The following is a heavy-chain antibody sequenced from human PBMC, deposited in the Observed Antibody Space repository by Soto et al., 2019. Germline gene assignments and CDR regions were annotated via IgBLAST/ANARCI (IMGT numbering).Heavy chain of an antibody. D-gene: IGHD1-26*01. Sequence: SVKVSCKASGGTFSSYAISWVRQAPGQGLEWMGGIIPIFGTANYAQKFQGRVTITADESTSTAYMELSSLRSEDTAVYYCARTELEALSYYYGMDVWGQGTTVTVSS. CDR1: GGTFSSYA. V-gene: IGHV1-69*13. J-gene: IGHJ6*02. CDR3: ARTELEALSYYYGMDV. CDR2: IIPIFGTA.